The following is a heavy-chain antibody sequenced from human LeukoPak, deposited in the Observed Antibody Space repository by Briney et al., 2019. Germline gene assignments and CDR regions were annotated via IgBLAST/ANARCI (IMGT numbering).Heavy chain of an antibody. J-gene: IGHJ6*02. D-gene: IGHD2/OR15-2a*01. CDR1: GFTFSSYA. Sequence: GGSLRLSCAASGFTFSSYAMSWVRQAPGKGLEWVSAISGSGGSTYYADSVKGRFTISRDNARNSLYLQLSSLRAGDTAVYYCARIDYYHGMDVWGQGTTVTVSS. CDR3: ARIDYYHGMDV. CDR2: ISGSGGST. V-gene: IGHV3-23*01.